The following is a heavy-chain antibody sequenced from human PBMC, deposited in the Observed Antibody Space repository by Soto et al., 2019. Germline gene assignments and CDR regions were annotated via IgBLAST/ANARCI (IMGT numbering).Heavy chain of an antibody. CDR3: AKDSLLWFRSPSDAFDI. J-gene: IGHJ3*02. CDR2: ISGSGGST. D-gene: IGHD3-10*01. V-gene: IGHV3-23*01. CDR1: GFTVSSYA. Sequence: GGSLSLSCAASGFTVSSYAMTWVPQAAGKGLEWGSAISGSGGSTYYADSVKGRFTISRDNSKHTLYLQMNSLRAEDTAVYYCAKDSLLWFRSPSDAFDIWGQGTMVTV.